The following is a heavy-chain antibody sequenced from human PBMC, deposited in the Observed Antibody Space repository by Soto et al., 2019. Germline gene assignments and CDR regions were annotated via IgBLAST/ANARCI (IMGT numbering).Heavy chain of an antibody. CDR1: GGSISSGGYS. CDR2: IYYSGST. Sequence: SETLSLTCAVSGGSISSGGYSWSWIRQPPGKGLEWIGYIYYSGSTNYNPSLKSRVTISVDTSKNQFSLKLSSVTAADTAVYYCAREDIVATFDYWGQGTLVTVSS. CDR3: AREDIVATFDY. J-gene: IGHJ4*02. D-gene: IGHD5-12*01. V-gene: IGHV4-61*08.